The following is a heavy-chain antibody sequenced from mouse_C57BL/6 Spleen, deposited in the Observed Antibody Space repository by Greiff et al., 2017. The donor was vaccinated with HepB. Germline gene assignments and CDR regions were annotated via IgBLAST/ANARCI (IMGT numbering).Heavy chain of an antibody. D-gene: IGHD1-1*01. V-gene: IGHV1-62-2*01. J-gene: IGHJ2*01. CDR3: ARHEWAPITTEVATDYFDY. CDR2: FYPGSGSI. Sequence: QVQLQQSGAELVKPGASVKLSCKASGYTFTEYTIHWVKQRSGQGLEWIGWFYPGSGSIKYNEKFKDKATLTADKSSSTVYMELSSLTSEDSAVYFCARHEWAPITTEVATDYFDYWGQGTTLTVSS. CDR1: GYTFTEYT.